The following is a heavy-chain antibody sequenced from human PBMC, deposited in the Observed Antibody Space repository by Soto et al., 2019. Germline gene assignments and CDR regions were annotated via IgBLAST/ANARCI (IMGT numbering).Heavy chain of an antibody. V-gene: IGHV1-3*01. J-gene: IGHJ4*02. CDR1: GYTFTSYA. CDR3: ARFSGIAVAEV. Sequence: QVQLVQSGAEVKKPGASVKVSCKASGYTFTSYAMHWVRQAPGQRLEWMGWINAGNGNTKYSQKFQGRVTITRDTPASTAYMELSSLRSEDTAVYHGARFSGIAVAEVWGQGTLVTVSS. CDR2: INAGNGNT. D-gene: IGHD6-19*01.